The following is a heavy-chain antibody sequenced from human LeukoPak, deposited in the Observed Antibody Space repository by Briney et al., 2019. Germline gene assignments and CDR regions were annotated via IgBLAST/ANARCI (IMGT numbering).Heavy chain of an antibody. CDR3: AKDLSLHSSSWYSDY. J-gene: IGHJ4*02. D-gene: IGHD6-13*01. Sequence: PGGSLRLSCAASGFTFSSYAMSWVRQAPGKGLEWVSAISGSGGSTYYADSVKGRFTISRDNSKNTLYLQMYSLRAEDTAVYYCAKDLSLHSSSWYSDYWGQGTLVTVSS. V-gene: IGHV3-23*01. CDR2: ISGSGGST. CDR1: GFTFSSYA.